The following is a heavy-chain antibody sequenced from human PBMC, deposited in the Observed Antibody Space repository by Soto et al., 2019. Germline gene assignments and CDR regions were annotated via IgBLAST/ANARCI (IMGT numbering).Heavy chain of an antibody. J-gene: IGHJ6*02. CDR1: GFTFSSYA. CDR3: AKDFREFTRRSGMDV. CDR2: ISGSGGST. D-gene: IGHD1-1*01. V-gene: IGHV3-23*01. Sequence: GGSLRLSCAASGFTFSSYAMSWVRQAPGKGLEWVSAISGSGGSTYYADSVKGRFTISRDNSKNTLYLQMNSLRAEDTAVYYCAKDFREFTRRSGMDVWGQGTTVTVSS.